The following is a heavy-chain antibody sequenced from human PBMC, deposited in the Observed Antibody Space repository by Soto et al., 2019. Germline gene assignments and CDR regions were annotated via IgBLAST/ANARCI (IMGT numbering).Heavy chain of an antibody. Sequence: SETLSLTCTVSGGSLSSYYWSWIRQHPGKGLEWIGYIYYSGSTYYNPSLKSRVTISVDTSKNHFSLKMSSVTAADTAVSYCARGDYSRSQSDYGMDVWGQGTTVTVSS. D-gene: IGHD6-6*01. J-gene: IGHJ6*02. V-gene: IGHV4-59*06. CDR2: IYYSGST. CDR1: GGSLSSYY. CDR3: ARGDYSRSQSDYGMDV.